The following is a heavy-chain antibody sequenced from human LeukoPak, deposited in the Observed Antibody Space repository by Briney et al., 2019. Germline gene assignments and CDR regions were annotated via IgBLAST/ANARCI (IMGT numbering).Heavy chain of an antibody. V-gene: IGHV4-34*01. CDR3: ARWRGRGWFDP. CDR1: GGSFTGFF. D-gene: IGHD3-3*01. Sequence: SETLSLTCAVSGGSFTGFFWSWIRQLPGKGLEWIGEINHGGGNNYNPALKSRVPMSLHTSENHFSLNLSSVTAADTAMYFCARWRGRGWFDPWGQGTLVTVSS. J-gene: IGHJ5*02. CDR2: INHGGGN.